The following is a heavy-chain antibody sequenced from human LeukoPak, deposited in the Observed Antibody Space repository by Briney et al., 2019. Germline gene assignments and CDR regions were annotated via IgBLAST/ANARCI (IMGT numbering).Heavy chain of an antibody. J-gene: IGHJ4*02. CDR1: GFTFSSYA. V-gene: IGHV3-23*01. Sequence: GGSLRLSCAASGFTFSSYAMSWVPQAPGRGLEWVSAISGSGGSTYYADSVKGRFTISRDNSKNTLYLQMNSLRAEDTAVYYCAKLPRNWGPTYYFDYWGQGTLVTVSS. CDR2: ISGSGGST. D-gene: IGHD7-27*01. CDR3: AKLPRNWGPTYYFDY.